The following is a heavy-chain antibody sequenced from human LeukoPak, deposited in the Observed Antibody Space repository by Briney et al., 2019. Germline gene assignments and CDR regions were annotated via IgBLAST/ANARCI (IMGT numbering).Heavy chain of an antibody. J-gene: IGHJ3*02. D-gene: IGHD4-17*01. CDR3: ARDGSPDYGDYDAFDI. Sequence: PGGSLRLSCAASGFTFSSYAMDWVRQAPGKGLEWVAVISYDGSNKYYADSVKGRFTISRDNSKNTLYLQMNSLRAEDTAVYYCARDGSPDYGDYDAFDIWGQGTMVTVSS. V-gene: IGHV3-30-3*01. CDR1: GFTFSSYA. CDR2: ISYDGSNK.